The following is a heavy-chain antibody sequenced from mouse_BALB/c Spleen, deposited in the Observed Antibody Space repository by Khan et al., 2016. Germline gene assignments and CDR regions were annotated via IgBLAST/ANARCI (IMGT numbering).Heavy chain of an antibody. CDR2: INTHSGVP. CDR3: ARTVGNYDYFDY. J-gene: IGHJ2*01. CDR1: GYTFTTAG. Sequence: QIQLVQSGPELKKPGETVRISCKASGYTFTTAGMQWVQKMPGKGLKWIGWINTHSGVPKYAEDFKGRFAFSVETSASTAYLQIRNLKNEDTATYFCARTVGNYDYFDYWGQGTTLTVSS. V-gene: IGHV9-4*02. D-gene: IGHD2-1*01.